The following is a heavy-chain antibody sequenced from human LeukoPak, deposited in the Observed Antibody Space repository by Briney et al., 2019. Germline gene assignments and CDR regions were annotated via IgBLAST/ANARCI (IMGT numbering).Heavy chain of an antibody. J-gene: IGHJ5*02. CDR1: GGSSSGYY. CDR3: AITPGYCSGGRCSTDMNWFDP. D-gene: IGHD2-15*01. V-gene: IGHV4-34*01. Sequence: PSETLSLTCVLYGGSSSGYYWSWIRQPPGKGLEWIGEINHSGSTNYNPSLKSRVTISVDTSKNQFSLKLSSVTAADTAVYYCAITPGYCSGGRCSTDMNWFDPWGQGTLVTVSS. CDR2: INHSGST.